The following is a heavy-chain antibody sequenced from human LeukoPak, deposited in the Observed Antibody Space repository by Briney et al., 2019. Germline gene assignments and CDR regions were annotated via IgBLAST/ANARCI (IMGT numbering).Heavy chain of an antibody. CDR1: GFTFSGST. J-gene: IGHJ3*02. CDR2: IRNKANTYAT. CDR3: TSTYYYDSSGYPPVADI. V-gene: IGHV3-73*01. Sequence: QAGGSLRLSCAASGFTFSGSTMNWVRQASGKGLEWVGRIRNKANTYATAYAASVKGRFTISRDDSKNTAYLQMNSLKTEDTAVYYCTSTYYYDSSGYPPVADIWGQGTMVTVSS. D-gene: IGHD3-22*01.